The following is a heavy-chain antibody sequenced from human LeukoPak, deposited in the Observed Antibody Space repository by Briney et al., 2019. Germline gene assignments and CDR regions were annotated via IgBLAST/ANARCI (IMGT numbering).Heavy chain of an antibody. D-gene: IGHD3-10*01. J-gene: IGHJ4*02. CDR1: GFTFSRYW. CDR3: ARDVAGSGSH. V-gene: IGHV3-74*01. CDR2: IDEHGSTT. Sequence: PGGSLRLSCAASGFTFSRYWMHWVRQAPGDGLVWVSRIDEHGSTTDYADSVEGRFTIYRDNAKNTLYLQMNSLRVEDTAVYCARDVAGSGSHWGQGTLVTVSS.